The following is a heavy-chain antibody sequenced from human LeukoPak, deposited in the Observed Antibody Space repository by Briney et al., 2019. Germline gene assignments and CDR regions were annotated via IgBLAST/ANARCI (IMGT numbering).Heavy chain of an antibody. D-gene: IGHD3-10*01. J-gene: IGHJ4*02. Sequence: GGSLRLSCAASGFAFSSYSMNWVRQAPGKGLEWVSSISSSSSYIYYADSVKGRFTISRDNAKNSLYLQMNSLRAEDTAVYYCARVGFGELSTFDYWGQGTLVTVSS. CDR2: ISSSSSYI. CDR1: GFAFSSYS. V-gene: IGHV3-21*01. CDR3: ARVGFGELSTFDY.